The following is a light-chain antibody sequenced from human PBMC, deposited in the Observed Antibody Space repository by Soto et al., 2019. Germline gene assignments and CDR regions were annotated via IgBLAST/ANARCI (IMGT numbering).Light chain of an antibody. J-gene: IGLJ2*01. CDR3: QTWGTGFQF. V-gene: IGLV4-69*01. CDR2: LNNDGSH. CDR1: SGHSSYA. Sequence: QLVLTQSPSASASLGASVKLTCTLCSGHSSYAIAWHQKQPGKGPRYLMDLNNDGSHTKGDGIPDRFSGSSSGADRFLIISSLQSEDEADYYCQTWGTGFQFFGGGTKLTVL.